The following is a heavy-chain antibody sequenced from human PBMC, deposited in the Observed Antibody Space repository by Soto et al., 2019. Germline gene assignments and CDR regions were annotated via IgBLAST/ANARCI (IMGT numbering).Heavy chain of an antibody. V-gene: IGHV3-21*01. CDR3: AFRGVVAVSGAFDI. CDR2: ISSSSSYI. D-gene: IGHD2-15*01. J-gene: IGHJ3*02. Sequence: HPGGSLRLSCAASGFTFSSYSMNWVRQAPGKGLEWVSSISSSSSYIYYADSVKGRFTISRDNAKNSLYLQMNSLRAEDTAVYYCAFRGVVAVSGAFDIWGQGTMVTVSS. CDR1: GFTFSSYS.